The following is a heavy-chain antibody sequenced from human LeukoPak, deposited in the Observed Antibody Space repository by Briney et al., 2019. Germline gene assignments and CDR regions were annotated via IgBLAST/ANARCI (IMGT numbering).Heavy chain of an antibody. Sequence: GGSLRLSCAASRFTFSSYGMNWVRQAPGKGLEWVSSISGTSAYIYYADSERGRFTISRDNAKNSLYLQMNSLRAEDTAVYFCARKLTGSFDIWGQGTMATVSS. CDR3: ARKLTGSFDI. CDR2: ISGTSAYI. D-gene: IGHD7-27*01. CDR1: RFTFSSYG. V-gene: IGHV3-21*01. J-gene: IGHJ3*02.